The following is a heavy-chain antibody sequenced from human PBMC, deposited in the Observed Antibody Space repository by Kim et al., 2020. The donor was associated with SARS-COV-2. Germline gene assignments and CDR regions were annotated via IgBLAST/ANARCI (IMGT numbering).Heavy chain of an antibody. Sequence: SVKVSCKASGGTFSSYAISWVRQAPGQGLEWMGGIIPIFGTANYAQKFQGRVTITADESTSTAYMELSSLRSEDTAVYYCARGAIFGVVIDNWFDPWGQGTLVTVSS. J-gene: IGHJ5*02. V-gene: IGHV1-69*13. CDR1: GGTFSSYA. CDR2: IIPIFGTA. D-gene: IGHD3-3*01. CDR3: ARGAIFGVVIDNWFDP.